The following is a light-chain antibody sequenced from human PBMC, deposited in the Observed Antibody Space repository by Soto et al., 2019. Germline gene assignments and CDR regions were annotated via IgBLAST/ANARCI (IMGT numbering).Light chain of an antibody. J-gene: IGKJ5*01. CDR2: GAS. CDR1: QSVSSTY. V-gene: IGKV3-20*01. Sequence: EIVLTQSPGPLSLSPGERATLSCRASQSVSSTYLAWYQQKPGQAPRLLIYGASSRATGIPDRFIGSGSGTDFTLTISRLEPEDFAVYYCQQYGSSPPITFGQGTRLEIK. CDR3: QQYGSSPPIT.